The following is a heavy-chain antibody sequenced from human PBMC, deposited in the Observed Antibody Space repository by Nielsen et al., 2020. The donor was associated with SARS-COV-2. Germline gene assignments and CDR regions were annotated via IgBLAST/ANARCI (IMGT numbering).Heavy chain of an antibody. V-gene: IGHV1-2*04. CDR2: INPNSGGT. Sequence: ASVKVSCKASGYTFTGYYIHWARQAPGQGLEWMGWINPNSGGTNYAQKFQGWVTMTRDTSISTAYMELSRLRSDDTAVYYCASDRTGSWTLDYWGQGTLVTVSS. CDR1: GYTFTGYY. J-gene: IGHJ4*02. D-gene: IGHD6-13*01. CDR3: ASDRTGSWTLDY.